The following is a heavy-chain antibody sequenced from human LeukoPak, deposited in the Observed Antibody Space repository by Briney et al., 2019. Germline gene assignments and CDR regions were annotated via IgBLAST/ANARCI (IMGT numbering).Heavy chain of an antibody. J-gene: IGHJ4*02. CDR1: GFTFSNAW. CDR2: ISYDGSNK. V-gene: IGHV3-30-3*01. Sequence: GESLRLSCAASGFTFSNAWMSWVRQAPGKGLEWVAVISYDGSNKYYADSVKGRFTISRDNSKNTLYLQMNSLRAEDTAVYYCARGIAVTDYWGQGTLVTVSS. D-gene: IGHD6-19*01. CDR3: ARGIAVTDY.